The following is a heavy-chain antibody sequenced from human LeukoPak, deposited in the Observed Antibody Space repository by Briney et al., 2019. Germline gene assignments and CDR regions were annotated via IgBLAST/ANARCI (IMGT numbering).Heavy chain of an antibody. J-gene: IGHJ4*02. CDR1: GFTFNSYW. D-gene: IGHD6-13*01. V-gene: IGHV3-74*01. Sequence: GGSLRLSCAASGFTFNSYWMHWVRQAPGKGPVWVSRINTDGSSTSYADSVKGRFTISRDNAKNTLYLQMNSLRAEDTAVYYCARVSSSSWWALDYWGQGTLVTVSS. CDR2: INTDGSST. CDR3: ARVSSSSWWALDY.